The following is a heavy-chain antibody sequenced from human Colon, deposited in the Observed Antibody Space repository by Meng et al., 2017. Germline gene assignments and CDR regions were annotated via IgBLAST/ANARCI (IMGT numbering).Heavy chain of an antibody. J-gene: IGHJ5*02. CDR3: ARESGLLSAIVEIGRAGRFDP. Sequence: VRLRGWGPGRVKPPEPLSLTCPVSGYSLNSGYFWGWIRQAPGRGLEWIASMHHSGSTYYNPSLKTRLSLSIDTSRNELSLKLTSVTAADSAVYYCARESGLLSAIVEIGRAGRFDPWGLGTLVTVSS. CDR2: MHHSGST. V-gene: IGHV4-38-2*02. CDR1: GYSLNSGYF. D-gene: IGHD2/OR15-2a*01.